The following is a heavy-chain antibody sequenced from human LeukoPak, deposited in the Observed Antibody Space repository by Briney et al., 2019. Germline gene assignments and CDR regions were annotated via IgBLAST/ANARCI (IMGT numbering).Heavy chain of an antibody. CDR3: ARTGYSSQPDY. D-gene: IGHD6-19*01. CDR2: IYYSGST. CDR1: GGSISSSSYY. J-gene: IGHJ4*02. V-gene: IGHV4-39*01. Sequence: SETLSLTCTVSGGSISSSSYYWSWIRQPPGKGLEWIGSIYYSGSTYYNPSLKSRVTISVDTSKNQFSLKLSSVTAADTAVYYCARTGYSSQPDYWGQGTLVTVSS.